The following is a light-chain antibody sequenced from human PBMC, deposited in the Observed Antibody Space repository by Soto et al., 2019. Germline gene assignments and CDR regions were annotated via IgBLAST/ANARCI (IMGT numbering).Light chain of an antibody. J-gene: IGLJ2*01. CDR3: SSYTSDSTL. CDR2: DVS. CDR1: SSDVGGYNF. V-gene: IGLV2-14*03. Sequence: QSALTQPASVSGSPGQSITISLTGTSSDVGGYNFVSWYQQHPAKAPKLIIYDVSNRPSGVPIRFSASKSGSTASLTISGLQAEDEADYYCSSYTSDSTLFGGGTKLTVL.